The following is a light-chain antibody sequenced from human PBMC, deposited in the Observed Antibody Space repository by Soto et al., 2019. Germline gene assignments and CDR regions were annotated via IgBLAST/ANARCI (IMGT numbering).Light chain of an antibody. CDR3: QRYNSYSRT. J-gene: IGKJ1*01. CDR2: DAS. V-gene: IGKV1-5*01. Sequence: DIQMTQSPSTLSASVGDSVTITCRASQNVNNWVAWYQQKPGKAPRFLIYDASSLESGVPSRFSGSGSGTDFTLTISSLQPADFATYYCQRYNSYSRTFGQGTKVEIK. CDR1: QNVNNW.